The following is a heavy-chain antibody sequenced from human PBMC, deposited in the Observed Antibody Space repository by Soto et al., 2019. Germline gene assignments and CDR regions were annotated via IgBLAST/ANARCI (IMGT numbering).Heavy chain of an antibody. CDR1: GGSISSYY. J-gene: IGHJ6*02. D-gene: IGHD1-26*01. Sequence: PSATLSLTCTVSGGSISSYYWSWIRQPPGKGLEWIGYIYYSGSTNYNPSLKSRVTISVDTSKNQFSLKLSSVTAADTAVYYCARGSGSYYNYGMDVWGQGTTVTVSS. CDR3: ARGSGSYYNYGMDV. CDR2: IYYSGST. V-gene: IGHV4-59*01.